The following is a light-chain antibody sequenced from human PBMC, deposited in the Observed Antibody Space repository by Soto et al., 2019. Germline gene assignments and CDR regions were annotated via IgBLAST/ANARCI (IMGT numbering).Light chain of an antibody. CDR3: QQSYSTTWT. J-gene: IGKJ1*01. V-gene: IGKV1-39*01. Sequence: DIQMTQSPSSLSASVGDRVSITCRASQGFTTYLNWYQQKPGNAPKLLIYAASTLQSGVPSRFSGSGSETDFTHTISSLQPEDFATYSCQQSYSTTWTFGQGTKVEIK. CDR1: QGFTTY. CDR2: AAS.